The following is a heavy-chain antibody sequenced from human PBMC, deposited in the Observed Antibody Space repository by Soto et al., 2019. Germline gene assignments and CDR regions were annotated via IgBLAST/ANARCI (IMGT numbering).Heavy chain of an antibody. CDR2: ISGNNGNT. D-gene: IGHD6-19*01. CDR1: GYTFTSYG. V-gene: IGHV1-18*01. CDR3: ARDPYSSGWYAFDI. J-gene: IGHJ3*02. Sequence: GASVKVSCKSSGYTFTSYGISWVRQALGQGLEWMGWISGNNGNTHYAQKLQGRVTMTTDTSTSTAYMELRSLRSDETVGYYCARDPYSSGWYAFDIWGQGTMVTVSS.